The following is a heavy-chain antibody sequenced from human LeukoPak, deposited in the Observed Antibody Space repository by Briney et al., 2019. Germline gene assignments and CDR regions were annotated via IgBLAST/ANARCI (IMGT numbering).Heavy chain of an antibody. D-gene: IGHD3-22*01. V-gene: IGHV3-23*01. J-gene: IGHJ3*02. CDR2: ISASGGST. CDR3: AKGFYDNSASGVFDI. CDR1: GFTFSSFA. Sequence: GGSLRLSCAASGFTFSSFATSWVRQAPGKGLEWVSGISASGGSTYYADSVKGRFTISRDNSKNTPYLQMNSLRAEDTAVYYCAKGFYDNSASGVFDIWGQGTMVSVSS.